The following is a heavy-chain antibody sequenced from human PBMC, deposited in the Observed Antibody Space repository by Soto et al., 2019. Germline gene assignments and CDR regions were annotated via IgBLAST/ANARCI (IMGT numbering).Heavy chain of an antibody. CDR1: GGTFSSYA. CDR2: IIPIFGTA. D-gene: IGHD4-17*01. J-gene: IGHJ3*02. CDR3: ARARGDADYGDPRGNAFDI. Sequence: ASVKVSCKASGGTFSSYAISWVRQAPGQGLEWMGGIIPIFGTANYAQKFQGRVTITADESTSTAYMKLSSLRSEGTAVYYCARARGDADYGDPRGNAFDIWGQGTMVTVSS. V-gene: IGHV1-69*13.